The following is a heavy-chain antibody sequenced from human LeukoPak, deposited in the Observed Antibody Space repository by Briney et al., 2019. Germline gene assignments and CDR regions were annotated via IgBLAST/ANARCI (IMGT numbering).Heavy chain of an antibody. CDR2: ISGSGGTT. V-gene: IGHV3-23*01. Sequence: GGYLRLSCAASGFTFSSFAMSWVRQAPGKGLEWVSSISGSGGTTYYPDSVKGRFTISRDNSKSKLYLQMNSLRAADTAVYYCAKAAPGYSGYDLKAYYYYYMDVWGKGTTVTVSS. CDR3: AKAAPGYSGYDLKAYYYYYMDV. CDR1: GFTFSSFA. J-gene: IGHJ6*03. D-gene: IGHD5-12*01.